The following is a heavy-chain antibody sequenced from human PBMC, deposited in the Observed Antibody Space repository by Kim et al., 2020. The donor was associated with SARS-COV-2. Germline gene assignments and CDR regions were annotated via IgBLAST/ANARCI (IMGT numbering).Heavy chain of an antibody. J-gene: IGHJ4*02. CDR2: IYYSGST. CDR3: ASLRGYSSDY. V-gene: IGHV4-59*08. D-gene: IGHD5-18*01. CDR1: GGSISSYY. Sequence: SETLSLTCTVSGGSISSYYWSWIRQPPGKGLEWIGYIYYSGSTNYNPSLKSRVTISVDTSKNQFSLKLSSVTAADTAVYYCASLRGYSSDYWGQGTLVTVSS.